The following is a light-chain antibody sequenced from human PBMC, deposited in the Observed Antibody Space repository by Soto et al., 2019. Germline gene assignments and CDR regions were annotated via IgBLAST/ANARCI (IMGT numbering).Light chain of an antibody. CDR2: GAS. CDR1: QSISSS. CDR3: QQYYDSSSKT. J-gene: IGKJ1*01. Sequence: EIVMTQSPATLSVSPGERATLSCRASQSISSSLAWYHQKPGRAPRLLIYGASIRSTAIPARFSGTGSGTEYTLTISSLQSEDFAVFYCQQYYDSSSKTFGQGTKVDIK. V-gene: IGKV3D-15*01.